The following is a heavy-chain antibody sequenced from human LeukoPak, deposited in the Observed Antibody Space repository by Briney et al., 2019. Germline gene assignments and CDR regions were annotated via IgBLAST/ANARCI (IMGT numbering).Heavy chain of an antibody. CDR2: IYTSGST. Sequence: SETLSLTCTVSGGSISSYYWSWIRQPAGKGLEWIGRIYTSGSTNYNPSLKSRVTISVDKSKNQFSLKLSSVTAADTAVYYCARGGDFWCRYDYWGQGTLVTVSS. CDR3: ARGGDFWCRYDY. CDR1: GGSISSYY. D-gene: IGHD3-3*01. J-gene: IGHJ4*02. V-gene: IGHV4-4*07.